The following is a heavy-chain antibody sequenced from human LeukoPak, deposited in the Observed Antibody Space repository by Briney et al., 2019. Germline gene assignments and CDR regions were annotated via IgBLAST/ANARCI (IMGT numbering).Heavy chain of an antibody. Sequence: SETLSLTCTVSGGSISSYYWSWIRQPPGKGLEWIGYIYYSGSTNYNPSLKSRVTVSVDTSKNRFSLKLSSVTAADTAVYYCARKKYYYDSSGYFTYAFDIWGQGTMVTVSS. CDR1: GGSISSYY. CDR2: IYYSGST. J-gene: IGHJ3*02. CDR3: ARKKYYYDSSGYFTYAFDI. D-gene: IGHD3-22*01. V-gene: IGHV4-59*01.